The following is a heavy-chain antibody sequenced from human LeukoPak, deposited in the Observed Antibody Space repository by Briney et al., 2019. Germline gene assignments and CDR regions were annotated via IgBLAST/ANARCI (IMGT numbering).Heavy chain of an antibody. Sequence: ASVKVSCKASGYTFTGYYMHWVRQAPGQGLEWIGWINPNSGDTNYAQKFQGRVTMTRDTSISTAYMELSRLRSDDTAVYYCARDLYSSSWYAIHPLFDPWGQGTLVTVSS. CDR3: ARDLYSSSWYAIHPLFDP. CDR2: INPNSGDT. CDR1: GYTFTGYY. D-gene: IGHD6-13*01. V-gene: IGHV1-2*02. J-gene: IGHJ5*02.